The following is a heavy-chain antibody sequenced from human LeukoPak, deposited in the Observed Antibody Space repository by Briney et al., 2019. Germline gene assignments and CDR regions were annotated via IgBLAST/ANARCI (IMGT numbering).Heavy chain of an antibody. Sequence: PSETLSLTCAVYGGSFSGYYWSWIRQPPGKGLEWIGEINHSGSTNYNPSLKSRVTISVETSKNQFSLKLSAVTAADTAVYCCASDIVGAHGEGNWGQGTLVTVSS. D-gene: IGHD1-26*01. J-gene: IGHJ4*02. CDR2: INHSGST. CDR3: ASDIVGAHGEGN. V-gene: IGHV4-34*01. CDR1: GGSFSGYY.